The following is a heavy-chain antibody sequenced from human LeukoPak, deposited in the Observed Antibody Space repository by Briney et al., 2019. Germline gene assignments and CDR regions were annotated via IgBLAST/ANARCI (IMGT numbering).Heavy chain of an antibody. CDR2: IYTSGST. V-gene: IGHV4-4*09. J-gene: IGHJ4*02. D-gene: IGHD4-23*01. CDR1: GGSISSYF. Sequence: PSETLSLTCTVSGGSISSYFWSWIRQPPGKGLEWIGYIYTSGSTNYNPSLKSRVTTSVDTSKNQFSLKLSSVTAADTAVYYCARRAVVTGIDYWGQGTLVTVSS. CDR3: ARRAVVTGIDY.